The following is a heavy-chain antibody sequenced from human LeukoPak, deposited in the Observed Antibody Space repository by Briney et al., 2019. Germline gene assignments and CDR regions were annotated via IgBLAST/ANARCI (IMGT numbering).Heavy chain of an antibody. CDR2: IENDGSGT. D-gene: IGHD2/OR15-2a*01. Sequence: GGSLRLSCAVSGFTFSGYWMHWVRQAPGKGLVWVSRIENDGSGTMYADSVEGRFTISRDNAKNTLYLQLNSLRAEDTAVYYCARSSYPYFFDYWGQGTLVTVSS. V-gene: IGHV3-74*03. J-gene: IGHJ4*02. CDR1: GFTFSGYW. CDR3: ARSSYPYFFDY.